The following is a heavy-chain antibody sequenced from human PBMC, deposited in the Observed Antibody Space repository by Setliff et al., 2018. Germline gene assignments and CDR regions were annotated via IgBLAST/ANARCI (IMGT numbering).Heavy chain of an antibody. CDR2: INTRTGNP. CDR1: GYTLTTYF. D-gene: IGHD6-13*01. J-gene: IGHJ4*02. V-gene: IGHV7-4-1*02. CDR3: ATGSLVAAGTGH. Sequence: GASVKVSCKASGYTLTTYFMNWVRQAPGQGLEWMGYINTRTGNPMYAQGFTGRFVFSLDPSVSTACLQISSLKAEDTALYYCATGSLVAAGTGHWGQGTLVTVSS.